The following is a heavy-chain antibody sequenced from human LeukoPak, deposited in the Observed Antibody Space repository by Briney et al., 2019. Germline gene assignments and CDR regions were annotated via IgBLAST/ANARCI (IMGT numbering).Heavy chain of an antibody. J-gene: IGHJ4*02. CDR3: AKAPLDGYNFDY. Sequence: PGGSLRLSCAASGFTFSSYAMSWVRQAPGKGLEWVSAISGSVGSTYYADPVKGRFTISRDNSKNTLYLQMNSLRAEDTAVYYCAKAPLDGYNFDYWGQGTLVTVSS. CDR1: GFTFSSYA. D-gene: IGHD5-24*01. CDR2: ISGSVGST. V-gene: IGHV3-23*01.